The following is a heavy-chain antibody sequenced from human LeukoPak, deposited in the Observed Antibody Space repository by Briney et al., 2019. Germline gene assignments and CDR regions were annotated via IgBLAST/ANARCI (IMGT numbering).Heavy chain of an antibody. CDR2: IYYSGST. V-gene: IGHV4-39*01. Sequence: SETLSLTCTVSGGSISSSSYYWGWIRQPPGRGLEWIGSIYYSGSTYYNPSLKSRVTISVDTSKNQFSLKLSSVTAADTAVYYCARHRDYGDYLTGPFFDYWGQGTLVTVSS. CDR3: ARHRDYGDYLTGPFFDY. CDR1: GGSISSSSYY. J-gene: IGHJ4*02. D-gene: IGHD4-17*01.